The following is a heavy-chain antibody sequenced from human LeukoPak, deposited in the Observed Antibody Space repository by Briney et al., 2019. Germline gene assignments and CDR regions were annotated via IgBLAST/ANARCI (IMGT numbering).Heavy chain of an antibody. CDR2: IWYDGSNK. J-gene: IGHJ6*02. Sequence: GGSLRLSCAASGFTFSSYGMHWVRQAPGKGLEWVAVIWYDGSNKYYADSVKGRFTISRDNSKNTLYLQMNSLRAEDTAVYYCALLYCSGGSCDSSLEHYYYGMGVWGQGTTVTVSS. CDR3: ALLYCSGGSCDSSLEHYYYGMGV. V-gene: IGHV3-33*01. D-gene: IGHD2-15*01. CDR1: GFTFSSYG.